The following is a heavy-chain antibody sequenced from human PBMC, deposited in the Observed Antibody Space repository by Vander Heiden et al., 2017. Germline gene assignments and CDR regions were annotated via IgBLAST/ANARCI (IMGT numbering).Heavy chain of an antibody. D-gene: IGHD6-13*01. CDR3: ARDQRLAAAGTSHYYYYYGMDV. CDR2: IIPIFGTA. CDR1: GGTFSSYA. J-gene: IGHJ6*02. V-gene: IGHV1-69*01. Sequence: QVQLVQSGAEVKKPGSSVKVSCKAAGGTFSSYAISWGRQAPGQGLEWMGGIIPIFGTANYAQKFQGRVTITADESTSTAYMELSSLRSEDTAVYYCARDQRLAAAGTSHYYYYYGMDVWGQGTTVTVSS.